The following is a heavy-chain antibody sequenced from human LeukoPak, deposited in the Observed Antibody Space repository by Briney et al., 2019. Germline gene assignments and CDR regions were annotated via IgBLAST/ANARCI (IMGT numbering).Heavy chain of an antibody. CDR2: IQPVGSEK. CDR1: GFTFSNYW. D-gene: IGHD4-23*01. V-gene: IGHV3-7*01. CDR3: ARVGLTTAVNEYYFYY. J-gene: IGHJ4*02. Sequence: GGSLRLSCAASGFTFSNYWMSWVRQAPGKGLEWVANIQPVGSEKYYVDSVKGRFTDSRDNAKNSLYLQMNSLRGEDTAVYYCARVGLTTAVNEYYFYYWGQGTLVTVSS.